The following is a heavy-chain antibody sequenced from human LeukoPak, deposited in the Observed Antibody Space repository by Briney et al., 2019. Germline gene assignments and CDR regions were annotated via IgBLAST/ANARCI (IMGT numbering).Heavy chain of an antibody. J-gene: IGHJ4*02. CDR1: GYTLTELS. D-gene: IGHD3-22*01. CDR3: ATDSTVQYYYDSSGYPY. Sequence: GASVKVSCKVSGYTLTELSMHWVRQAPGKGLEWMGGFDPEDGETIYAQKFQGRVTMTEDTSTDTAYMELSSLRSEDTAVYYCATDSTVQYYYDSSGYPYWGQGTLVTVSS. V-gene: IGHV1-24*01. CDR2: FDPEDGET.